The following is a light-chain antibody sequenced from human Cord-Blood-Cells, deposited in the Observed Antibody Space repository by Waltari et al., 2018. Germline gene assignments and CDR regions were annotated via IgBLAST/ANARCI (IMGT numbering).Light chain of an antibody. J-gene: IGKJ2*01. CDR2: GAS. CDR3: QQYNNWPPYT. V-gene: IGKV3-15*01. Sequence: SPATLSVSPGERATLSCRASQSVSSNLAWYQQKPGQAPRLLIYGASTRATGIPARFSGSGSGTEFTLTISSLQSEDFAVYYCQQYNNWPPYTFGQGTKLVIK. CDR1: QSVSSN.